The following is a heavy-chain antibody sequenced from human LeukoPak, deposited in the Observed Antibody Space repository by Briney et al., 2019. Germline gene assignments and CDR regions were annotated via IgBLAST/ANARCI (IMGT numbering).Heavy chain of an antibody. J-gene: IGHJ5*02. CDR1: GYAFTGYY. CDR2: INPNSGGT. V-gene: IGHV1-2*02. D-gene: IGHD3-10*01. Sequence: ASVKVSCKASGYAFTGYYMHWVRQAPGQGLEWMGWINPNSGGTNYAQKFQGRVTMSRDTSISTAYMELSRLRSDDTAVYYCVRALRITMVRGVNWFDPWGQGTLVTVSS. CDR3: VRALRITMVRGVNWFDP.